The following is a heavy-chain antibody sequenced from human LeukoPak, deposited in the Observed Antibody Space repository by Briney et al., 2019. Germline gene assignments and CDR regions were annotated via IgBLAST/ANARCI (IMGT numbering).Heavy chain of an antibody. CDR3: AKDPYRGSIAASRGAFDI. V-gene: IGHV3-11*01. CDR1: GFTFSDYY. CDR2: ISSSGSTI. J-gene: IGHJ3*02. Sequence: GGSLRLSCAASGFTFSDYYMSWIRQAPGKGLEWVSYISSSGSTIYYADSVKGRFTISRDNSKNTLYLQMNSLRAEDTAVYYCAKDPYRGSIAASRGAFDIWGQGTMVTVSS. D-gene: IGHD6-6*01.